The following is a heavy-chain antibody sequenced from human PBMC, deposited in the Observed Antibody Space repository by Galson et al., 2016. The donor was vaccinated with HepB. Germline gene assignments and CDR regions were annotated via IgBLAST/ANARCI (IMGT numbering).Heavy chain of an antibody. CDR3: AIFYFDSGSYYNPDY. CDR1: TVNFIRYW. V-gene: IGHV5-10-1*01. Sequence: QSGAEVKKPGESLRISCQGSTVNFIRYWISWVRQMPGKGLEWMGRIDPSDSYTTYSPSFKGHVTFSLDKSISTAYLQWSSLKASDTAMYYCAIFYFDSGSYYNPDYWGQGTLVTVSS. D-gene: IGHD3-10*01. CDR2: IDPSDSYT. J-gene: IGHJ4*02.